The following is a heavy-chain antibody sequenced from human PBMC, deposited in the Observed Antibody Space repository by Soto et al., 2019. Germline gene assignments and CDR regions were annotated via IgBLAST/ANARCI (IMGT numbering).Heavy chain of an antibody. Sequence: QVELVQSGAEVKKPGSSVKVSCKASGGNFITFAISWVRQAPGQGLEWMGEIIPISSTTKSAHKFQDRVTIAAAGSSSTVHMELRSLKSEDAAIYFCAKKLWIDPFGSYGLDVWGQGTTVTVSS. V-gene: IGHV1-69*01. D-gene: IGHD7-27*01. CDR3: AKKLWIDPFGSYGLDV. CDR2: IIPISSTT. CDR1: GGNFITFA. J-gene: IGHJ6*02.